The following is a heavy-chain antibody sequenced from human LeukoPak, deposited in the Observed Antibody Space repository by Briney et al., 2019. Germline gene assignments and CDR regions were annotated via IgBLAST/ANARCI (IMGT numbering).Heavy chain of an antibody. D-gene: IGHD7-27*01. CDR3: ARTGDKDAFDI. V-gene: IGHV3-21*01. Sequence: GGSLRLSCAASGFTFSSYSMYWVRQAPGKGLEWVSSISSSSSYIYYADSVKGRFTISRDNAKNSLYLQMNSLRAEDTAVYYCARTGDKDAFDIWGQGTMVTVSS. J-gene: IGHJ3*02. CDR2: ISSSSSYI. CDR1: GFTFSSYS.